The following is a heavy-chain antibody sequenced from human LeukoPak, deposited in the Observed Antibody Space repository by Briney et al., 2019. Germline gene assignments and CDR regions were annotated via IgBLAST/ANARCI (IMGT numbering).Heavy chain of an antibody. D-gene: IGHD1-26*01. CDR2: IKQDGSEK. V-gene: IGHV3-7*04. Sequence: GGSLRLSCAASGFTFSNYWMTWVRQAPGKGLEWVANIKQDGSEKYYVDSVRGRFTISRDNAKNSLDLQMNSLRAEDTAMYYCARYSGSYHGFDYWGQGTLVTVSS. CDR3: ARYSGSYHGFDY. CDR1: GFTFSNYW. J-gene: IGHJ4*02.